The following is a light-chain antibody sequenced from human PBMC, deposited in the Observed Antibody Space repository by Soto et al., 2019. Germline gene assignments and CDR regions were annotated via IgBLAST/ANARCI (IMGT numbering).Light chain of an antibody. CDR3: SSYTSNSTHYV. CDR1: SSDVGGYNY. CDR2: EVS. J-gene: IGLJ1*01. Sequence: QSALTQPASVSGSPGQSITISCTGTSSDVGGYNYVSWYQQHPGKAPKLMIYEVSNRPSGVSNRFSGSKSGNTASLTISGLQAENEADYYCSSYTSNSTHYVFGTGTKLTGL. V-gene: IGLV2-14*01.